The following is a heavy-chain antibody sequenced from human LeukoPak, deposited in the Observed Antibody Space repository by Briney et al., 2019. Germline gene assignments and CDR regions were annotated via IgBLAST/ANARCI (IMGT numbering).Heavy chain of an antibody. V-gene: IGHV4-59*08. CDR3: ARHGRYYDSRGYGMDV. Sequence: PPETLSLTCTVSGGSISSYYWSWIRQPPGKGLEWIGYIYYSGSTNYNPSLKSRVTISVDTSKNQFSLKLSSVTAADTAVYYCARHGRYYDSRGYGMDVWGQGTTVTVSS. CDR1: GGSISSYY. CDR2: IYYSGST. J-gene: IGHJ6*02. D-gene: IGHD3-3*01.